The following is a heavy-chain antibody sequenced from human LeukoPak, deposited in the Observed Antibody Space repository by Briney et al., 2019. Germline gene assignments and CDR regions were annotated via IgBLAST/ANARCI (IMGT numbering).Heavy chain of an antibody. CDR2: IRYDGSNK. Sequence: GGSLRLSCAASGFTFSSYGMHWVRQAPGKGLEWVAFIRYDGSNKYYADSVKGRFTISRDNSKNTLYLQMNSLRAEDTAVYYCAKGDHYYGSGSYYIPELEAFDIWGQGTMVTVSS. CDR1: GFTFSSYG. V-gene: IGHV3-30*02. J-gene: IGHJ3*02. D-gene: IGHD3-10*01. CDR3: AKGDHYYGSGSYYIPELEAFDI.